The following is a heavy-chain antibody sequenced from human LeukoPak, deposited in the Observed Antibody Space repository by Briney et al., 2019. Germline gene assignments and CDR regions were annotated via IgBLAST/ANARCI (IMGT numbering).Heavy chain of an antibody. CDR3: ARDHGTYDILTGYYNWFDP. J-gene: IGHJ5*02. V-gene: IGHV4-61*02. CDR1: GGSISSGSYY. D-gene: IGHD3-9*01. Sequence: SETLSLTCTVSGGSISSGSYYWSWIRQPAGKGLEWLGRIYTSGSTNYNPSLKRRVTISVDTSKNQFSLKLSSVTAADTAVYYCARDHGTYDILTGYYNWFDPWGQGTLVTVSS. CDR2: IYTSGST.